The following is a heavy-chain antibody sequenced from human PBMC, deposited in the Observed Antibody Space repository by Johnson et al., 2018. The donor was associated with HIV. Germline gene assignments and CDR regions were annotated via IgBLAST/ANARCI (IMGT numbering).Heavy chain of an antibody. CDR1: GFTFSRYW. CDR3: ARVAWFAFDL. D-gene: IGHD3-10*01. CDR2: IKQDGSEK. Sequence: EQLVESGGGLVQPGGSLRLSCAASGFTFSRYWMSWVRQAPGKGLEWVANIKQDGSEKYYVDSVKGRFTISRDNSKNTLYLQMNSLRVEDTAVYYCARVAWFAFDLWGQGTMVTVSS. V-gene: IGHV3-7*03. J-gene: IGHJ3*01.